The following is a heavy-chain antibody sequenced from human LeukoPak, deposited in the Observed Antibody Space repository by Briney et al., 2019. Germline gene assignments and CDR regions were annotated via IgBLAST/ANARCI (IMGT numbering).Heavy chain of an antibody. J-gene: IGHJ4*02. CDR3: TRDDYY. CDR1: GFTFGDYA. CDR2: IRSKAYGGRT. V-gene: IGHV3-49*04. Sequence: PGRSLRLSCRASGFTFGDYAMSWVRQAPGKGLEWIGFIRSKAYGGRTQYAASVEGRFIVSRDDSKSIAYLQVNSLETEDTAVYYCTRDDYYWGQGTLVTVSS.